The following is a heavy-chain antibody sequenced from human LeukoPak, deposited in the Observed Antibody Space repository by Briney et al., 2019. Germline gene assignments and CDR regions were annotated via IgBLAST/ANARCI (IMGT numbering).Heavy chain of an antibody. CDR2: ISSSSSYI. CDR3: ARDYTGGWNDY. V-gene: IGHV3-11*06. CDR1: GFTFSDYY. Sequence: GGSLRLSCAASGFTFSDYYMSWIRQAPGKGLEWVSSISSSSSYIYYADSVKGRFTISRDKAKNSLYLQMNSLRVEDTAVYYCARDYTGGWNDYWGQGTLVIVSS. J-gene: IGHJ4*02. D-gene: IGHD7-27*01.